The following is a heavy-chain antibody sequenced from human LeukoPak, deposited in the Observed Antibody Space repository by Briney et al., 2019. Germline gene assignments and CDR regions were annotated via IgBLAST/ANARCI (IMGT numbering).Heavy chain of an antibody. CDR1: GFTFSDYG. V-gene: IGHV3-23*01. Sequence: PGGSLRLSCAASGFTFSDYGMSWVRQAPGKGLEWVSAMSGDGATTYYADSVKGRFTISRENAKNSLYLQMNSLRAGDTAVYYCARAAYSSTWYSRYFDLWGRGTLVTVSS. CDR2: MSGDGATT. J-gene: IGHJ2*01. CDR3: ARAAYSSTWYSRYFDL. D-gene: IGHD6-13*01.